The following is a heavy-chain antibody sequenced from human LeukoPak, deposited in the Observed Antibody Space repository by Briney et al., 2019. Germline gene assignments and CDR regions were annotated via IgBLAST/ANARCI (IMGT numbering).Heavy chain of an antibody. V-gene: IGHV4-59*08. CDR1: GFTFSGFA. D-gene: IGHD2-2*01. J-gene: IGHJ6*02. CDR3: ARHIVVVPANRHDYRYYGMDV. Sequence: GSLRLSCSASGFTFSGFAMHWVRQAPGKGLEWMGYIYYSGSTNYKPSLKSRVTISVDPSKNQSSLKLSSVTAADTAVYYCARHIVVVPANRHDYRYYGMDVWGQGTTVTVSS. CDR2: IYYSGST.